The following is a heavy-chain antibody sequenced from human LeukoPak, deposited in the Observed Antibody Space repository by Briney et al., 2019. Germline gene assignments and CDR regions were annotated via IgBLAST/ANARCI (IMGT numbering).Heavy chain of an antibody. D-gene: IGHD3-16*02. CDR2: IWYDGSNK. Sequence: GRSLRLSCAASGFTFSSYGMHWVRQAPGKGLEWVAVIWYDGSNKYYADSVKGRFTISRDNSKNTLYLQMNSLRVEDTAVYYCARAVDDYVWGSYRPPGHWGQGTLVTVSS. V-gene: IGHV3-33*01. CDR1: GFTFSSYG. J-gene: IGHJ4*02. CDR3: ARAVDDYVWGSYRPPGH.